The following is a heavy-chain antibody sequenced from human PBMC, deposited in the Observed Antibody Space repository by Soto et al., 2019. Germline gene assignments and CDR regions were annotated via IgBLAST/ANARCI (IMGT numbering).Heavy chain of an antibody. J-gene: IGHJ6*03. Sequence: ASVKVSCKVSGYTLTELSMHWVRQAPGKGLEWMGGFDPEDGETIYAQKFQGRVTMTEDTSTDTAYMELSSLRSEDTAAYYCAIRGGLYYYYYMDVWGKGTTVTVSS. CDR1: GYTLTELS. CDR2: FDPEDGET. V-gene: IGHV1-24*01. CDR3: AIRGGLYYYYYMDV.